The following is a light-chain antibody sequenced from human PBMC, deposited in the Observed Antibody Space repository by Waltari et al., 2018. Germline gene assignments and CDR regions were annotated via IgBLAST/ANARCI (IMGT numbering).Light chain of an antibody. CDR3: HQYNNWPGT. Sequence: ETVLTQSPVTLSVSPGEVATLSCRASQTVPSNLAWYQHHPGPHPRLLISGASTRAAGIPDRFSASGSGTEFTLTISNLQSEDFALYFCHQYNNWPGTFGQGTTVEIK. V-gene: IGKV3-15*01. CDR2: GAS. CDR1: QTVPSN. J-gene: IGKJ1*01.